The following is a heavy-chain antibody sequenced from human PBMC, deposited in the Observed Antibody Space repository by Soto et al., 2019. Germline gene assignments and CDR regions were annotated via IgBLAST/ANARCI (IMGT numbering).Heavy chain of an antibody. CDR2: INPQSGDT. D-gene: IGHD4-4*01. CDR1: GYSFTGYY. J-gene: IGHJ4*01. Sequence: ASVKVSCKASGYSFTGYYIHWVRQAPGQGLEWMGWINPQSGDTENTQKFQGRVTMTSDTSVSTAYLELTRLTSDDTAVYYCAITAEMATVFGCLDVWGQGTPVTVSS. CDR3: AITAEMATVFGCLDV. V-gene: IGHV1-2*02.